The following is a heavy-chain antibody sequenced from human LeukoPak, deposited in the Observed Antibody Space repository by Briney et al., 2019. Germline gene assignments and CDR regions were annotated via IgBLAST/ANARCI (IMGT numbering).Heavy chain of an antibody. J-gene: IGHJ4*02. V-gene: IGHV3-7*03. CDR2: IKQDGSEK. CDR3: ARGTGTFDY. Sequence: GGSLRLSCAASGFTFSTYWMTWVRQAPGKGLEWVANIKQDGSEKYYVDSVMGRFTISRDNAKNSLYLQMNSLRAEDTAVYYCARGTGTFDYWGQGTLVTVSS. CDR1: GFTFSTYW. D-gene: IGHD7-27*01.